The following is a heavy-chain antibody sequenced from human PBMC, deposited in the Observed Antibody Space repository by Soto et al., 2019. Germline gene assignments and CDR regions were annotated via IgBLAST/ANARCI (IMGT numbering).Heavy chain of an antibody. J-gene: IGHJ1*01. D-gene: IGHD6-6*01. Sequence: QVPLVQSGAEVKKPGASVKVSCKASGYTFTSYAMHWLRQAPGQRLEWMGWVNAGNGNTKYSQKFQGRGTITRDTAASTAYMELSSLRSEDTAVNYWASAGGSPRSSSIYKEYFQHWGQGTLVTVSS. V-gene: IGHV1-3*01. CDR2: VNAGNGNT. CDR3: ASAGGSPRSSSIYKEYFQH. CDR1: GYTFTSYA.